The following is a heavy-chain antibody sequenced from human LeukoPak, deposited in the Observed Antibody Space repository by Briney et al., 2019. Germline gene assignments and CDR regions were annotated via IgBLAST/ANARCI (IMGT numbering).Heavy chain of an antibody. Sequence: ASVKVSCKASGGTFSSYAISWVRQAPGQGLEWMGGIIPIFGTANYAQKLQGRVTMTTDTSTSTAYMELRSLRSDDTAVYYCARDSPYSGSYYRSLDYWGQGTLVTVSS. CDR3: ARDSPYSGSYYRSLDY. V-gene: IGHV1-69*05. CDR2: IIPIFGTA. J-gene: IGHJ4*02. D-gene: IGHD1-26*01. CDR1: GGTFSSYA.